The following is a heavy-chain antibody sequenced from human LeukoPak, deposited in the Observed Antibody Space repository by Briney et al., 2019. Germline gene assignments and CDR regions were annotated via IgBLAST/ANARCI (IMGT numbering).Heavy chain of an antibody. CDR2: ISTTGSTT. Sequence: GGSLRLSCAASGFIFNNYAMSWVRQAPGKGLEWVSSISTTGSTTYYADSVRGRFTISRDNSQNTLSLQMDSLTAADTAVYSCATYDLWTTYYTFQYWGQGTLVTVSS. CDR1: GFIFNNYA. CDR3: ATYDLWTTYYTFQY. D-gene: IGHD3-3*01. J-gene: IGHJ4*02. V-gene: IGHV3-23*01.